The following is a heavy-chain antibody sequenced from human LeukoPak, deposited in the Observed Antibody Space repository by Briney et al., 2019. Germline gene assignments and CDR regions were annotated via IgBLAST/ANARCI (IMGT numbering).Heavy chain of an antibody. CDR3: AREGLGELTLDY. D-gene: IGHD3-16*01. J-gene: IGHJ4*02. CDR2: FDPEDGET. CDR1: GYTLAELS. Sequence: GASVKVSCKVSGYTLAELSMHWVRQAPGKGLEWMGGFDPEDGETIYAQKFQGRVTMTEDTSTDTAYMELRSLRSDDTAVYYCAREGLGELTLDYWGQGTLVTVSS. V-gene: IGHV1-24*01.